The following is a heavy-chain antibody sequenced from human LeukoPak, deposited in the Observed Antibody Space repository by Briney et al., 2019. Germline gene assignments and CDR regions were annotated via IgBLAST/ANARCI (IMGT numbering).Heavy chain of an antibody. J-gene: IGHJ4*02. CDR1: GFTFSSYA. CDR2: ISSDGSNK. V-gene: IGHV3-30-3*02. Sequence: PGGSLRLSCAASGFTFSSYAMHWVRQAPGKGLEWVALISSDGSNKYYADSVKGRFTISRDNSKDTLYLQMNSLRAEDTAVYYCAKSLSLTVRGVPLADSWGQGTLVTVSS. CDR3: AKSLSLTVRGVPLADS. D-gene: IGHD3-10*01.